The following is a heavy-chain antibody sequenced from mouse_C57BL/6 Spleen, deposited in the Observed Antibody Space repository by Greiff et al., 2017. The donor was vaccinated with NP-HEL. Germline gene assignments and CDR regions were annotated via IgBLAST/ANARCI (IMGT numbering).Heavy chain of an antibody. Sequence: QVQLQQPGAELVKPGASVKMSCKASGYTFTSYWITWVKQRPGQGLEWIGDIYPGSGSTNYNEKFKGKATLTVDTSSSTAYMQLSSLTSEDSAVYYYARDGYGSSAGLYFDYWGQGTTLTVSS. CDR2: IYPGSGST. J-gene: IGHJ2*01. CDR3: ARDGYGSSAGLYFDY. D-gene: IGHD1-1*01. V-gene: IGHV1-55*01. CDR1: GYTFTSYW.